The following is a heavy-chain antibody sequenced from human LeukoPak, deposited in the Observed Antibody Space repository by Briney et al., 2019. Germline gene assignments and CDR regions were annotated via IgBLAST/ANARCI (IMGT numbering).Heavy chain of an antibody. J-gene: IGHJ4*02. D-gene: IGHD6-13*01. V-gene: IGHV3-30*10. CDR2: VSKDTVTK. Sequence: GTSLRLSCAASGFSLTHDAIHWVRQAPGKGLEWVAVVSKDTVTKIYRDSVKGRFTVSTDSSKNTVYLQMTGLRSEDTGVYYCAGDRWPETPDYFDCWGQGTLVTVSS. CDR1: GFSLTHDA. CDR3: AGDRWPETPDYFDC.